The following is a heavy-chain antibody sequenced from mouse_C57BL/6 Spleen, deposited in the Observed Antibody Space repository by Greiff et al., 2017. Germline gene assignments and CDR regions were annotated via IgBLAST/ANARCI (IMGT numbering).Heavy chain of an antibody. CDR3: ARWDDGYPYYYAMDY. J-gene: IGHJ4*01. V-gene: IGHV1-54*01. CDR1: GYAFTNYL. D-gene: IGHD2-3*01. Sequence: QVQLQQSGAELVRPGTSVKVSCKASGYAFTNYLIEWVKQRPGQGLEWIGVINPGSGGTNYNEKFKGKATLTADKSSSTAYMQLSSLTSEDSAVYFCARWDDGYPYYYAMDYWGQGTSVTVSS. CDR2: INPGSGGT.